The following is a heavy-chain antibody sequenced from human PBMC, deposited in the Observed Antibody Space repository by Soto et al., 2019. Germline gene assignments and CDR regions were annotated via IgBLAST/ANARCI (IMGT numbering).Heavy chain of an antibody. J-gene: IGHJ4*02. V-gene: IGHV1-69*02. Sequence: QVQLVQSGAEVKKPGSSVKVSCTASGGTFSTYSISWVRQAPGQGLEWMGRIIPMHDITNYAQKFQGRLTLTSGESTNTAYLELSSLSSADTAVYYCARGRRYCSAVTCYAPLYFWAQGSLVAVSA. CDR2: IIPMHDIT. CDR3: ARGRRYCSAVTCYAPLYF. D-gene: IGHD2-15*01. CDR1: GGTFSTYS.